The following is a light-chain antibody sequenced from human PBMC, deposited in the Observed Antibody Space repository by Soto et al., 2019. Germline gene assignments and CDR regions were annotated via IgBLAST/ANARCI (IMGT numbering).Light chain of an antibody. J-gene: IGKJ1*01. Sequence: EIVLTQSPGTLSLSPGASATLSGRARQSVSRNFLAWYQQNPGQAPRLLIYGASSRAAGLPERFSGSGSGTAFTLTISRLEPEDFAGYFCHQYDNSPWTFGLGTKVDIK. V-gene: IGKV3-20*01. CDR1: QSVSRNF. CDR2: GAS. CDR3: HQYDNSPWT.